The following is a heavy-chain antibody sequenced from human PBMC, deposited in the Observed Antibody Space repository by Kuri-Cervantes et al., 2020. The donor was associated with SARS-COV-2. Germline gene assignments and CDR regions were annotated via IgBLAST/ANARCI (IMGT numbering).Heavy chain of an antibody. D-gene: IGHD3-9*01. CDR3: ARDHLHYDILTGYSPYGMDV. CDR2: INHSGST. J-gene: IGHJ6*02. V-gene: IGHV4-34*01. Sequence: GSLRLSCAVYGGSFSGYYWSWIRQPPGKGLEWIGEINHSGSTYYNPSLKSRVTISVDRSKNQFSLKLSSVTAADTAVYYCARDHLHYDILTGYSPYGMDVCGQATTTVSS. CDR1: GGSFSGYY.